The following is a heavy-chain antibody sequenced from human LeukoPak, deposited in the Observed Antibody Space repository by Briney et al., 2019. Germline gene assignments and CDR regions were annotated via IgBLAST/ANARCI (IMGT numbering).Heavy chain of an antibody. CDR2: IIPIFGTA. CDR3: ARSQQRGYSYGRLDY. CDR1: GGTFSSYA. D-gene: IGHD5-18*01. Sequence: SVTVSCKASGGTFSSYAISWVRQAPGQGLEWMGGIIPIFGTANYAQKFQGRVTITADESTSTAYMELSSLRSEDTAVYYCARSQQRGYSYGRLDYWGQGTLVTVSS. J-gene: IGHJ4*02. V-gene: IGHV1-69*13.